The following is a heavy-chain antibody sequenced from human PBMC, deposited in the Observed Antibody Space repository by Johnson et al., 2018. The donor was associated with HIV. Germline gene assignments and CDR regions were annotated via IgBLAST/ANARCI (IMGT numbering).Heavy chain of an antibody. CDR3: ARGGGWKGSFDI. Sequence: VQLVESGGGLIQPGGSLRLSCAASGFTFSSYWMHWVRQAPGKGLVWVSRINSDGSSTSYADSVKGRFTISRDSAKNSLYLQMNSLRDEDTAVYFCARGGGWKGSFDIWGQGTMVTVSS. D-gene: IGHD1-1*01. CDR2: INSDGSST. CDR1: GFTFSSYW. J-gene: IGHJ3*02. V-gene: IGHV3-74*02.